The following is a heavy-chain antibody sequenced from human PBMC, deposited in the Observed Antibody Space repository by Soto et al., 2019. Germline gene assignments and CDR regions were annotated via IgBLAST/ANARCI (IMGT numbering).Heavy chain of an antibody. V-gene: IGHV1-46*01. D-gene: IGHD3-22*01. CDR2: INPSGGST. Sequence: GASVKVSCKASGYTFTSYYMHWVRQAPGQGLEWMGIINPSGGSTSYAQKFQGRVTMTRDTSTSTVYMELSSLRSEDTAVYYCAREESGYYDSSGYFDYWGQGTLVTVS. J-gene: IGHJ4*02. CDR1: GYTFTSYY. CDR3: AREESGYYDSSGYFDY.